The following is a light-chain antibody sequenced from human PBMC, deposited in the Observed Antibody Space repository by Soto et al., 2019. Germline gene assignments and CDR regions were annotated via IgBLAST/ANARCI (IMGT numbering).Light chain of an antibody. CDR1: SSNVGTIF. CDR2: RNN. Sequence: QSVLTQPPSVSGTPGQSVTISCSGSSSNVGTIFVYWYQQIPGTAPKLLIFRNNQRPSGVPDRFSGSKSGTSASLAISGLRYEDEADYYCAAWDDSLSIWVFGGGTKVTVL. CDR3: AAWDDSLSIWV. J-gene: IGLJ3*02. V-gene: IGLV1-47*01.